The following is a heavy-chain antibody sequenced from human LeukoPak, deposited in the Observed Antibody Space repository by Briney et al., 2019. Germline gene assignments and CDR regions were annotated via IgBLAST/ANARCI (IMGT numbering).Heavy chain of an antibody. CDR2: IYSGGST. CDR3: AKVSFDSPGI. Sequence: PGGSLRLSCAAPGFTVGSNYMSWVRQAPGKGLEWVSVIYSGGSTYYADSVKGRFTISRDNSKNTLYLQMNSLRAEDTAVYYCAKVSFDSPGIWGQGTMVTVSS. J-gene: IGHJ3*02. CDR1: GFTVGSNY. V-gene: IGHV3-53*01. D-gene: IGHD3-3*01.